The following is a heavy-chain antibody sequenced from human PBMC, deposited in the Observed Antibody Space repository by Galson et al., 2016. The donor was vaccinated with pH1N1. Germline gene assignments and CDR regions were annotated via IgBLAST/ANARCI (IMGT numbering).Heavy chain of an antibody. CDR1: GFSFSAYA. D-gene: IGHD1-14*01. CDR2: ISGSGENT. J-gene: IGHJ6*02. V-gene: IGHV3-23*01. Sequence: SLRLSCAASGFSFSAYAMNWVRQAPGKRPEWVSVISGSGENTMYADSVKGRFTTSRDNSKTTTFLQMDNLRAEDTAVYYCAKAGRTARQILAPRGGMDVWGQGTTVTVS. CDR3: AKAGRTARQILAPRGGMDV.